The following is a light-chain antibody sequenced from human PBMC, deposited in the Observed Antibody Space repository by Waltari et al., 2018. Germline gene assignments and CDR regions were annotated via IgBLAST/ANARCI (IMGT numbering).Light chain of an antibody. J-gene: IGKJ1*01. Sequence: DIVMTQPPASLSAPLGARASVNSKSSHKLPTGSTNRPALAWYQQKEGQPPNLLIFWTSIRQPGVPDRFSGSGSGTDFTLTSNNLQADDAAVYFCQQYDSFPRTFGQGTRLAI. V-gene: IGKV4-1*01. CDR3: QQYDSFPRT. CDR2: WTS. CDR1: HKLPTGSTNRPA.